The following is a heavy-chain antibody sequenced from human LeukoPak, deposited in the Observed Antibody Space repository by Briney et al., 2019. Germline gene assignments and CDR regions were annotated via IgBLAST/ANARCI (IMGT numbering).Heavy chain of an antibody. J-gene: IGHJ4*02. Sequence: GGSLRLSCAAPGFTFSSYAMSWVRQAPGKGLEWVSAISSSGGSTYYADSVKGRFTISRDNSKNTLYLQMNSLRAEDTAVYYCAKVWDTYYYDSSGSFDYWGQGTLVTVSS. D-gene: IGHD3-22*01. V-gene: IGHV3-23*01. CDR1: GFTFSSYA. CDR3: AKVWDTYYYDSSGSFDY. CDR2: ISSSGGST.